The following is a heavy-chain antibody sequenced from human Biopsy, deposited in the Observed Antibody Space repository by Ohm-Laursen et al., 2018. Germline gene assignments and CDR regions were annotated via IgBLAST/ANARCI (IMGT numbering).Heavy chain of an antibody. CDR3: VRGSEFEGSNWPVDY. CDR1: GFTFNNYW. D-gene: IGHD6-13*01. J-gene: IGHJ4*02. Sequence: LRLSCAASGFTFNNYWMHWVRQAPGKGLEWVANIKQDGSEKYSVDSVKGRFTISRDNAKNSLYLQMNSLRAEDTAVYYCVRGSEFEGSNWPVDYWGQGTLVTVSS. CDR2: IKQDGSEK. V-gene: IGHV3-7*01.